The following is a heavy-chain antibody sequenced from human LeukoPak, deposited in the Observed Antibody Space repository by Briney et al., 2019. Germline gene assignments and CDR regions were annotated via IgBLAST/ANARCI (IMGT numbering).Heavy chain of an antibody. J-gene: IGHJ6*02. V-gene: IGHV4-4*07. CDR2: IYTSGST. Sequence: PSETLSLTCTVSGGSISSYYWSWIRQPAGKGLEWIGRIYTSGSTNYNPSLKSRVTMSVDTSKNQFSLKLSSVTAADTAVYYCARDRLVSSEDYYYYGMDVWGQGTTVTVSS. CDR3: ARDRLVSSEDYYYYGMDV. CDR1: GGSISSYY. D-gene: IGHD6-19*01.